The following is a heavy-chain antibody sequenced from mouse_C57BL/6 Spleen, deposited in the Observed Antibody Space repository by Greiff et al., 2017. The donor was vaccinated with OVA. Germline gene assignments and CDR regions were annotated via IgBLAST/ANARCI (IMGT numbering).Heavy chain of an antibody. Sequence: VMLVESGPGLVAPSQSLSITCTVSGFSLTSYGVDWVRQSPGKGLEWLGVIWGVGSTIYNSAPKSRLSISKDNSKSQVFLKMNSLQTDDTAMYYCASRPLYGSSSWFAYWGQGTLVTVSA. CDR2: IWGVGST. J-gene: IGHJ3*01. CDR1: GFSLTSYG. CDR3: ASRPLYGSSSWFAY. D-gene: IGHD1-1*01. V-gene: IGHV2-6*01.